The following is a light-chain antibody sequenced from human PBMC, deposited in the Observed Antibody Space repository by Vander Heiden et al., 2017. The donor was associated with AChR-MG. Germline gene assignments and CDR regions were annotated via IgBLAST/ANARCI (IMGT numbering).Light chain of an antibody. V-gene: IGKV1-27*01. CDR2: DAS. CDR3: QNYNSAPLT. J-gene: IGKJ4*01. Sequence: DIQMTQSPSSLSASVGDRVTITCRASQAITGYLAWYQQKPGRAPKLLIYDASTLQSGVPSRFSGSGSGTDFTLTISSLRPEDVATYYCQNYNSAPLTFGGGTKVEI. CDR1: QAITGY.